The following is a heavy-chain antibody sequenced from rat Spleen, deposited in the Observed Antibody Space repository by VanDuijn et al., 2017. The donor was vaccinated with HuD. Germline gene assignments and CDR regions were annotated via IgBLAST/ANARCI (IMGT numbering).Heavy chain of an antibody. V-gene: IGHV5-27*01. CDR1: GFTFSNYY. Sequence: EVQLVESGGGLVQPGRSLKLSCAASGFTFSNYYMAWVRQAPTKGLEWVASISPRGGSTYYPDSVKGRFTISRDNAKSTQYLQMDSLRSEDTATYYCATDRSSFSWGSSSYYYVMDAWGQGASVTVSS. D-gene: IGHD1-8*01. CDR2: ISPRGGST. J-gene: IGHJ4*01. CDR3: ATDRSSFSWGSSSYYYVMDA.